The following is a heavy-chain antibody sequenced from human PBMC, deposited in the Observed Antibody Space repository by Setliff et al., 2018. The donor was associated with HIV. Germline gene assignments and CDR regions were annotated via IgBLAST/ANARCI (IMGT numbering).Heavy chain of an antibody. J-gene: IGHJ4*02. V-gene: IGHV3-21*01. CDR3: ARESKGAMALEIFDY. D-gene: IGHD1-26*01. CDR2: ISSSSYI. Sequence: GESLRLSCAASGFTFSSYSMHWVRQAPGKGLEWVSSISSSSYIYYADSVKGRFTISRDNAKISLFLQMNSLRAEDTAVYYCARESKGAMALEIFDYWGQGTLVTVSS. CDR1: GFTFSSYS.